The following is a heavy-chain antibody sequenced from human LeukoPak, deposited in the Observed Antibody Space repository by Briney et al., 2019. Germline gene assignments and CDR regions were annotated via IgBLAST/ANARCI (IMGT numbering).Heavy chain of an antibody. CDR1: GGSISSGSYY. V-gene: IGHV4-39*06. CDR2: INHSGST. CDR3: ARGTPDWLTLWRSNYYYYMDV. D-gene: IGHD3-9*01. Sequence: PSETLSLTCPVSGGSISSGSYYWGWIRQPPGKGLEWIGEINHSGSTNYNPSLKSRVTISVDTSKNQFALKLSSVTAADTAVYYCARGTPDWLTLWRSNYYYYMDVWGKGTTVTVSS. J-gene: IGHJ6*03.